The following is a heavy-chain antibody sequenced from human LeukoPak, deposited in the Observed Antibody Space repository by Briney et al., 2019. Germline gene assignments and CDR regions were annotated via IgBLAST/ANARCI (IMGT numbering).Heavy chain of an antibody. Sequence: PSETLSLTCTVSGGSISSYYWSWIRQPPGKGLEWIGYIYYSGSTNYNPSLKSRVTISVDTSKNQFSLKLSSVTAADTAVYYCARGTTGMWYYTDVWGKGTTVTISS. D-gene: IGHD1-1*01. CDR1: GGSISSYY. CDR2: IYYSGST. J-gene: IGHJ6*03. V-gene: IGHV4-59*01. CDR3: ARGTTGMWYYTDV.